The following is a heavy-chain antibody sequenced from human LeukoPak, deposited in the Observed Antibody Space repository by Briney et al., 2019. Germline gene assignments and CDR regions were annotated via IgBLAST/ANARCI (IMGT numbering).Heavy chain of an antibody. CDR3: AITQLWLFPIYYYGMDV. CDR2: ISYDGSNK. CDR1: GFTFSSYA. V-gene: IGHV3-30-3*01. Sequence: QPGRSLRRSCAAAGFTFSSYAMHWVRQAPGKGLEWVAVISYDGSNKYYADSVKGRFTISRDNSKNTLYLQMNSLRAEDTAVYYCAITQLWLFPIYYYGMDVWGQGTTVTVSS. D-gene: IGHD5-18*01. J-gene: IGHJ6*02.